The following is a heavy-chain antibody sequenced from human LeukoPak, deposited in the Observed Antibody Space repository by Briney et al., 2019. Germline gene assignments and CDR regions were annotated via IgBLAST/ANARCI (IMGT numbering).Heavy chain of an antibody. J-gene: IGHJ4*02. CDR1: GFTFSSYA. V-gene: IGHV3-23*01. D-gene: IGHD3-3*01. Sequence: PGGSLRLSCAASGFTFSSYAMSWVRQAPGKGLEWVSAISGSGGSTYYADSVKGRFTISRDNSKNTLYLQMNSLRAEDTAVYYCAKSGDKRFLEWPTRYYFDYWGQGTLVTVSS. CDR2: ISGSGGST. CDR3: AKSGDKRFLEWPTRYYFDY.